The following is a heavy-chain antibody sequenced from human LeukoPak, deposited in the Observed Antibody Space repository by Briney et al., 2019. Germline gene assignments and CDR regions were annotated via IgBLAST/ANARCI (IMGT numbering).Heavy chain of an antibody. J-gene: IGHJ3*02. CDR1: GYTFTSYY. D-gene: IGHD3-22*01. CDR3: AREAITMIVVEDAFDI. Sequence: ASVKVSCKASGYTFTSYYMHWVRQAPGQGLEWMGIINPSGGSTSYAQKLQGRVTMTRDMSTSTVYMELSSLRSEDTAVYYCAREAITMIVVEDAFDIWGQGTMVTVSS. V-gene: IGHV1-46*01. CDR2: INPSGGST.